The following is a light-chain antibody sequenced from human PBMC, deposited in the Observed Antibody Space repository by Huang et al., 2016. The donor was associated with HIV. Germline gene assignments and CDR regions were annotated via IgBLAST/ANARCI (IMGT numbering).Light chain of an antibody. J-gene: IGKJ3*01. CDR1: QSVSSSY. CDR3: QQYGSSRIFT. CDR2: GAS. V-gene: IGKV3-20*01. Sequence: EIVLTQSPGTLSLSPGERATLSCRASQSVSSSYLAWYQQKPGQAPRLLIYGASRRATCIPDGFSGSGSGTDYTLTISRLEPEDFAVYYCQQYGSSRIFTFGPGTKVDIK.